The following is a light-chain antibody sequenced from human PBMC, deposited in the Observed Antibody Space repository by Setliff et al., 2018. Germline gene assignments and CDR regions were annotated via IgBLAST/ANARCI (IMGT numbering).Light chain of an antibody. CDR1: SNDVGSYDF. Sequence: QSVLTQPASVSGSPGQSITISCSGTSNDVGSYDFVSWYQQHPGKAPKLIIYDVSSRPSGVSDRFSGSKAGNTASLTISGLQAGDEADYYCSSYTSSSTDVFGTGTKVTVL. CDR2: DVS. V-gene: IGLV2-14*03. CDR3: SSYTSSSTDV. J-gene: IGLJ1*01.